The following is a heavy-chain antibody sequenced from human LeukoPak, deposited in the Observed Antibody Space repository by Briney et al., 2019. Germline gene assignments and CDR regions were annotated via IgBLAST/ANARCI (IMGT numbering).Heavy chain of an antibody. CDR1: GLPIADFA. Sequence: GGSLRLSCVASGLPIADFAMHWVRQAPGKGLEWVSLISGDGVSTFYADSVKGRFSISRDNSKNSPSLEMNSLRTEDTAMYYCARESGEFDYWGQGTLVAVSS. CDR2: ISGDGVST. CDR3: ARESGEFDY. J-gene: IGHJ4*02. V-gene: IGHV3-43*02.